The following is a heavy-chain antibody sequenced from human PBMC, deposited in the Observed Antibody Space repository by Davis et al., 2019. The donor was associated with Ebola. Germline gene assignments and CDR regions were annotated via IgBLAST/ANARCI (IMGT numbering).Heavy chain of an antibody. CDR3: ARTSGTTGIFLG. CDR2: ISSCSSTI. V-gene: IGHV3-48*04. CDR1: GFTSSSYN. J-gene: IGHJ4*02. Sequence: PGGSLRLSCAASGFTSSSYNKNWVRQAPGKGLEWISYISSCSSTIFYADSMKGRFTISRDNAKNSLYLQMNTLRAEDTAVYYCARTSGTTGIFLGWGQGTLVTVSS. D-gene: IGHD1-1*01.